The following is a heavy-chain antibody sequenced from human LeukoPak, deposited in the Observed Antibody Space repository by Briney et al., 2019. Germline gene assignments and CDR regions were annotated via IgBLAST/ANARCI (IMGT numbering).Heavy chain of an antibody. V-gene: IGHV1-2*02. CDR3: ARTIAPAGYVWFDP. Sequence: ASVKVSCKASGYTFTGYYLHWVRQAPGQGLECMGWINPDSGDTNYAQKFQGRVTMTRDTSISTAYMELSRLRSDDTGMYYCARTIAPAGYVWFDPWGQGTLVTVSS. D-gene: IGHD6-13*01. J-gene: IGHJ5*02. CDR2: INPDSGDT. CDR1: GYTFTGYY.